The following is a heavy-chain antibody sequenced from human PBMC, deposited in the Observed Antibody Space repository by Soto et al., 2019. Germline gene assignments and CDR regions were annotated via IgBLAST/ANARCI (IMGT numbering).Heavy chain of an antibody. CDR3: AKGTGGAEDNNYFDS. V-gene: IGHV3-23*01. CDR2: ISDSGDSL. CDR1: GFTITTYG. Sequence: EVQVLESGGGLVQPGGSLRLSCAASGFTITTYGMSWVRQAPGKGLEWVSRISDSGDSLEYADAVKGRFTISRDNSKKTLYLPVNSLTLDDTAVYYCAKGTGGAEDNNYFDSWGQGTLVTVSS. D-gene: IGHD3-16*01. J-gene: IGHJ5*01.